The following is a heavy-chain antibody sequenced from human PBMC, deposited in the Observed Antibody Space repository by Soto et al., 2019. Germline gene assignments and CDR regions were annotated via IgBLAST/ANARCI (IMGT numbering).Heavy chain of an antibody. D-gene: IGHD3-22*01. J-gene: IGHJ3*02. Sequence: GASVKVSCKASGGTFSSYAISWLRQAPGQGLEWMGGIIPIFGTANYAQKFQGRVTITADESTSTAYMELSSLRSEDTAVYYCARDPGDSSGYKSPSKLFSVLGAFDIWGQGTMVTVSS. CDR1: GGTFSSYA. V-gene: IGHV1-69*13. CDR3: ARDPGDSSGYKSPSKLFSVLGAFDI. CDR2: IIPIFGTA.